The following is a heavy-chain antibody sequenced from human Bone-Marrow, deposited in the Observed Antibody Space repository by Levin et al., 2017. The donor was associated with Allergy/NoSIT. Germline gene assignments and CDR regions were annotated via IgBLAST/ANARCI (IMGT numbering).Heavy chain of an antibody. J-gene: IGHJ5*02. CDR2: ISYSGYT. D-gene: IGHD3-10*01. CDR3: ARDENMVRGIGWLDP. CDR1: GGFIGNFF. V-gene: IGHV4-59*01. Sequence: PGGSLRLSCTLSGGFIGNFFWTWIRQPPGKGLEWIGYISYSGYTNYNPSLKSRVTISVDTSNNQFSLRLTSVTAVDTAIYYCARDENMVRGIGWLDPWGQGTLVTVSS.